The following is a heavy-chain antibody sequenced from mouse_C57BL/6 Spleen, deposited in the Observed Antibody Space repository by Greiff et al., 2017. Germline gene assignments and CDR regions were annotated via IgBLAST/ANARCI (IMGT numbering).Heavy chain of an antibody. CDR1: GYTFTSYW. CDR2: IDPSDSYT. D-gene: IGHD2-1*01. V-gene: IGHV1-69*01. CDR3: ARCGNEYDFDY. Sequence: VQLQQPGAELVMPGASVKLSCKASGYTFTSYWMPWVKQRPGQGLEWIGEIDPSDSYTNYNQKFKGKSTLTVDKSSSTAYMQLSSLTSEDSAVYYCARCGNEYDFDYWGQGTTLSVAT. J-gene: IGHJ2*01.